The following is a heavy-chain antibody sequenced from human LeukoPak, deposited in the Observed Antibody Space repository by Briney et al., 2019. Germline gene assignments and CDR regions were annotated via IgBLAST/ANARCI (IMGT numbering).Heavy chain of an antibody. V-gene: IGHV1-2*02. J-gene: IGHJ4*02. Sequence: ASVKVSCKASGYTFIGYYMHWVRQAPGQGLEWMGWINTNNGGTNYAQKFQGSVTMTRDTSISTAYMELSRLRSDDTAMYYCARDYYDSSGHRFDYWGQGTLVTVSS. CDR3: ARDYYDSSGHRFDY. CDR2: INTNNGGT. CDR1: GYTFIGYY. D-gene: IGHD3-22*01.